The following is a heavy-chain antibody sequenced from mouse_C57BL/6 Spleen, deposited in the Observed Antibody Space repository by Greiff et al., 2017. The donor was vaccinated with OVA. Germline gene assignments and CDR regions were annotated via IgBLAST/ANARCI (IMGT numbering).Heavy chain of an antibody. D-gene: IGHD2-4*01. CDR2: IYPGDGDT. Sequence: QVQLQQSGPELVKPGASVKISCKASGYAFSSSWMNWVKQRPGKGLEWIGRIYPGDGDTNYNGKFKGKATLTADKSSSTAYMQLSSLTSEDSAVYFCARWEYDYDGGGYFDYWGQGTTLTVSS. J-gene: IGHJ2*01. V-gene: IGHV1-82*01. CDR3: ARWEYDYDGGGYFDY. CDR1: GYAFSSSW.